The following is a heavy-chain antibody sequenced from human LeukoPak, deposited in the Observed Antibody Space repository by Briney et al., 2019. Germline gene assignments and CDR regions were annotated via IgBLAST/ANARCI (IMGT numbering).Heavy chain of an antibody. CDR1: GFTFSSYD. J-gene: IGHJ4*02. CDR3: ARADLRGYSLDY. D-gene: IGHD5-18*01. CDR2: VDTAGDT. V-gene: IGHV3-13*01. Sequence: GGSLRLSCGASGFTFSSYDMHWVRQTTERGLEWVSGVDTAGDTYSPGSVKGRFTISRENAKNSLYLQMNSLRAGDTAVYYCARADLRGYSLDYWGQGTLVTVSS.